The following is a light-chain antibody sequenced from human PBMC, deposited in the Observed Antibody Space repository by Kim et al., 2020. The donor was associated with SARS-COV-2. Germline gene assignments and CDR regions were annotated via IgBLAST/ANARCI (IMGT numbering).Light chain of an antibody. V-gene: IGLV2-14*03. Sequence: GQPIPTPSTGTSSNFVYFNSVSWNKKHPAKAPKLIIYDASERASGVSNRFSGSQSGNPASLTISGLRAEDEVDYYCSSHPTSRTYVFGSGPRSPS. CDR2: DAS. J-gene: IGLJ1*01. CDR1: SSNFVYFNS. CDR3: SSHPTSRTYV.